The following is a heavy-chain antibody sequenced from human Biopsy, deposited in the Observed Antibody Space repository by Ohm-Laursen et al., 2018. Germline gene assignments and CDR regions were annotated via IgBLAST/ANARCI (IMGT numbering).Heavy chain of an antibody. D-gene: IGHD3-10*01. CDR3: ARAFGGQYFYYYYGMDV. Sequence: SLRLSCAASGFTFDDYGMHWVRQAPGKGLEWVSLISWDGRTRYYADSVKGRFTISRDNSKNSLYLQMNSLRLEDTALYFCARAFGGQYFYYYYGMDVWGQGTTVTVSS. J-gene: IGHJ6*02. CDR1: GFTFDDYG. V-gene: IGHV3-43D*04. CDR2: ISWDGRTR.